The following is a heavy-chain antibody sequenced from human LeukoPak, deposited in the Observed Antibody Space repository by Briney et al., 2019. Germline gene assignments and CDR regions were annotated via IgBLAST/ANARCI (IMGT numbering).Heavy chain of an antibody. D-gene: IGHD2-2*01. V-gene: IGHV3-11*05. CDR1: GFTFSDYY. Sequence: GGSLRLSCAASGFTFSDYYMSWIRQAPGKGLEWVSYISSSRSYTDYADSVKGRFTISRDNAKNSLYLQMNSLRAEDTAVYYCAGEGHCSSTRCYADFDYWGQGTLVTVSS. CDR3: AGEGHCSSTRCYADFDY. CDR2: ISSSRSYT. J-gene: IGHJ4*02.